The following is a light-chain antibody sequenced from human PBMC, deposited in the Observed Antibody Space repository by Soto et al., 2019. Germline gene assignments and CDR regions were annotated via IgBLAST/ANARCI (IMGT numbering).Light chain of an antibody. CDR1: QNINAW. J-gene: IGKJ5*01. CDR3: QQYNSYLIT. V-gene: IGKV1-5*01. CDR2: DAS. Sequence: DIHITQSPSALSVSVGDRVTITCRTSQNINAWLAWYQQRPGKAPKLLIYDASSLESGVPSRFSGSGYGTEFNLTISSLQPDDFATYYCQQYNSYLITFGQGTRLEIK.